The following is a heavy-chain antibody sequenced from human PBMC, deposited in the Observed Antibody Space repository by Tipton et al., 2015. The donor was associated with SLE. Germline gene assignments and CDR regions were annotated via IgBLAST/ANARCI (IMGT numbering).Heavy chain of an antibody. J-gene: IGHJ4*02. V-gene: IGHV3-23*01. CDR2: VTGSGGGT. CDR1: GFTFSGYT. CDR3: AKASGGVYGTEYFAY. Sequence: SLRLSCAASGFTFSGYTMSWVRQAPGKGLEWVSLVTGSGGGTYYSNSVKGRFTISRDNSKNTLYLQMNSLRPQDTAVYYCAKASGGVYGTEYFAYWGQGTLVTVSS. D-gene: IGHD5/OR15-5a*01.